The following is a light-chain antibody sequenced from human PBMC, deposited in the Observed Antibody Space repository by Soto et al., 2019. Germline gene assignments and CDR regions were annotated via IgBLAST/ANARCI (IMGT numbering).Light chain of an antibody. Sequence: DIQMTQSPSTLSASVGDRVTITCRASQSISSWLAWYQQKPGKAPKLLIYDAPSLESGVPSRFRGSGSGTEFTLTISSLQPDDFATYYCQQYNSYSWTFGQGTKVEIK. J-gene: IGKJ1*01. V-gene: IGKV1-5*01. CDR3: QQYNSYSWT. CDR2: DAP. CDR1: QSISSW.